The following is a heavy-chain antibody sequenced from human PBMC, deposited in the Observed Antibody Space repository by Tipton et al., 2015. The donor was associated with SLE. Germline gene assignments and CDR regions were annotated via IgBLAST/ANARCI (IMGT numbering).Heavy chain of an antibody. CDR2: IYYSGST. J-gene: IGHJ6*03. Sequence: GLVKPSETLSLTCTVSGGSISSYYWSWIRQPPGKGLEWIGYIYYSGSTNYDPSLKSRVTISVDTSKNQFSLKLSSVTAADTAVHYCARGSSSSSYYYYYMDVWGKGTTVTVSS. CDR3: ARGSSSSSYYYYYMDV. V-gene: IGHV4-59*01. CDR1: GGSISSYY. D-gene: IGHD6-6*01.